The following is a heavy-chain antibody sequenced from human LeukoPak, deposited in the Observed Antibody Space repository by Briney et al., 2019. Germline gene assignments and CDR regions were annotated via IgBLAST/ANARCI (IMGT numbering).Heavy chain of an antibody. CDR1: GFRFFNYE. CDR2: ISSIASVI. J-gene: IGHJ4*02. V-gene: IGHV3-48*03. CDR3: ATHPKAVFQGPGPHSFHS. Sequence: GGSLRLSCEASGFRFFNYEMHWIRQAPGKGREWVPYISSIASVIDYADSVKGRFTIFSGNAKISLFLELNSLRAEDTALYSCATHPKAVFQGPGPHSFHSWGQGTLVTVSS.